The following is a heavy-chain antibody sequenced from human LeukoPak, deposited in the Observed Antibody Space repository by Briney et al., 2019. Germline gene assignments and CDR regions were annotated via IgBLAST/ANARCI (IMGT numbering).Heavy chain of an antibody. CDR3: ATQYYDFWSGSGSRGFDP. CDR1: GGSISSSSYY. CDR2: IYYSGST. V-gene: IGHV4-39*01. J-gene: IGHJ5*02. D-gene: IGHD3-3*01. Sequence: PSETLSLTCTVSGGSISSSSYYWGWIRQPPGKGLEWIGSIYYSGSTYYNPSLKSRVTISVDTSKNQFSLKLSSVTAADTAVYYCATQYYDFWSGSGSRGFDPWGQGTLVTVSS.